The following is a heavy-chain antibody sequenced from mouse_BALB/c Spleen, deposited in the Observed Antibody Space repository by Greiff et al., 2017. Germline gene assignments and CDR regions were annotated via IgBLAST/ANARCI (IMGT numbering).Heavy chain of an antibody. J-gene: IGHJ4*01. CDR2: INPYNDGT. D-gene: IGHD2-1*01. V-gene: IGHV1-14*01. CDR1: GYTFTSYV. Sequence: VQLKQSGPELVKPGASVKMSCKASGYTFTSYVMHWVKQKPGQGLEWIGYINPYNDGTKYNEKFKGKATLTSDKSSSTAYMELSSLTSEDSAVYYCARFAYGIYYYAMDYWGQGTSVTVSS. CDR3: ARFAYGIYYYAMDY.